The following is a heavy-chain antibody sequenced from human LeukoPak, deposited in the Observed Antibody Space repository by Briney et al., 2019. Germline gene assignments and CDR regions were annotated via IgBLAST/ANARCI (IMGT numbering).Heavy chain of an antibody. J-gene: IGHJ5*02. Sequence: SETLSLTCTVSGGSISYYYWSWIRQPPGKGLEWIGTIYYSGSTYYNPSLKSRVTISVDTSKNQFSLKVNSVTAADTAVYFCARGLKGWFDPWGQGTLVTVSS. CDR3: ARGLKGWFDP. V-gene: IGHV4-59*12. CDR1: GGSISYYY. CDR2: IYYSGST. D-gene: IGHD3-22*01.